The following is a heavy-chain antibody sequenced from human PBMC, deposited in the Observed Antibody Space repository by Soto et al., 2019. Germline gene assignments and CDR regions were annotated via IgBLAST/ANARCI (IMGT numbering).Heavy chain of an antibody. Sequence: PGGFLRHSCAASGVNISSYAMSWVRQDPGKRLEKVSTISGNGGSPYYADSVKGRFTISRDNSKNTLYLQMNSLRAEDTAVYYCAKDEGKVSEFWSGYWPSPKLYYMDVWGKGTTVTVSS. CDR1: GVNISSYA. V-gene: IGHV3-23*01. CDR3: AKDEGKVSEFWSGYWPSPKLYYMDV. D-gene: IGHD3-3*01. CDR2: ISGNGGSP. J-gene: IGHJ6*03.